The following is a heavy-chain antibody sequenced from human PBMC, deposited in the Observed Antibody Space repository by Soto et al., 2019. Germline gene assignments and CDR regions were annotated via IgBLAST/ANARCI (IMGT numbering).Heavy chain of an antibody. J-gene: IGHJ3*02. CDR2: VSFDGSNK. CDR1: GFTFSTYA. CDR3: ARVHSQDVLRFLEWRKGALDI. V-gene: IGHV3-30-3*01. Sequence: QVQVVESGGGVVQPGRSLRLSCAASGFTFSTYAMHWVRQAPGKGLEWVAVVSFDGSNKYYAESVKGRFTISRDMSKTTLFLQMNSLRAEDTAVYYCARVHSQDVLRFLEWRKGALDIWGQGTMVTVSS. D-gene: IGHD3-3*01.